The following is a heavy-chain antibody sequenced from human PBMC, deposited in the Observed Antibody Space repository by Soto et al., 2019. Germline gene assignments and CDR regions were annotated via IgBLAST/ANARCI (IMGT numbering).Heavy chain of an antibody. J-gene: IGHJ6*02. Sequence: SVKVSCKASGGTFSSYTISWVRQAPGQGLEWMGRIIPILGIANYAQKFQGRVTITADKSTSTAYMELSSLRSEDTAVYYCARDCQYCSSTSCYHCYYYYYGMDVWGQGTMVTVSS. CDR2: IIPILGIA. V-gene: IGHV1-69*04. CDR1: GGTFSSYT. CDR3: ARDCQYCSSTSCYHCYYYYYGMDV. D-gene: IGHD2-2*01.